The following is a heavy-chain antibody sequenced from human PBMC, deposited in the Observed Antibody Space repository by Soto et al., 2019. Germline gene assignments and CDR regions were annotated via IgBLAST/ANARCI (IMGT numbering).Heavy chain of an antibody. CDR2: ISSSSSYI. V-gene: IGHV3-21*01. CDR1: GFTFSSYS. CDR3: ARDGDYVWGSYRWSDAFDI. D-gene: IGHD3-16*02. Sequence: EVQLVESGGGLVKPGGSLRLSCAASGFTFSSYSMNSVRQAPGKGLEWVSSISSSSSYIYYADSVKGRFTISRDNAKNSLYLQMNSLRAEDTAVYYCARDGDYVWGSYRWSDAFDIWGQGTMVTVSS. J-gene: IGHJ3*02.